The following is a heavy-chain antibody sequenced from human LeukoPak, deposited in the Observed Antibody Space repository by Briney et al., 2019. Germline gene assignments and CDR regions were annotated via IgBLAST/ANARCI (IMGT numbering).Heavy chain of an antibody. J-gene: IGHJ3*02. Sequence: HPGGSLRLSCAASGFTFSSYSMNWVRQAPGKGLEWVSYISSSSSTIYYADSVKGRFTISRDNAKNSLYPQMNSLRAEDTAVYYCARFIRRRYFDWSQPGDAFDIWGQGTMVTVSS. CDR3: ARFIRRRYFDWSQPGDAFDI. V-gene: IGHV3-48*04. CDR2: ISSSSSTI. CDR1: GFTFSSYS. D-gene: IGHD3-9*01.